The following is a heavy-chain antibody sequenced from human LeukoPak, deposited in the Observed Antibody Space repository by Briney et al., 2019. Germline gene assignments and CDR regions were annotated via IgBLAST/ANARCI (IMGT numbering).Heavy chain of an antibody. Sequence: PGGSLRLSCAASGFTFSNYWMSWVRQAPGRGLEWVANIKQDGSENSYVDSVKGRFTISRDNAKNSLYLQMNSLRAEDTAVYYCARDQTGNDYGGNSRAGPFDYWGQGTLVTVSS. CDR2: IKQDGSEN. CDR1: GFTFSNYW. D-gene: IGHD4-23*01. V-gene: IGHV3-7*01. J-gene: IGHJ4*02. CDR3: ARDQTGNDYGGNSRAGPFDY.